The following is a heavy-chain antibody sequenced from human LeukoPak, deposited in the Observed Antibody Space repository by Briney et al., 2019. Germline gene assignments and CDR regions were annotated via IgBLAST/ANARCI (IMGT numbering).Heavy chain of an antibody. CDR2: INPNSGGT. J-gene: IGHJ6*02. CDR3: AKDLKVRGVNSYYYYGMDV. Sequence: ASVKVSCKASGYTFTGYYMHWVRQAPGQGLEWMGWINPNSGGTNYAQKFQGRVTMTRDTSISTAYMELSRLRAEDTAVYYCAKDLKVRGVNSYYYYGMDVWGQGTTVTVSS. CDR1: GYTFTGYY. V-gene: IGHV1-2*02. D-gene: IGHD3-10*01.